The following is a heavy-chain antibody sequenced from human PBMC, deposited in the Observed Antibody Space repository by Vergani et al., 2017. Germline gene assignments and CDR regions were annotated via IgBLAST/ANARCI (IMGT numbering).Heavy chain of an antibody. CDR2: IYYSGST. Sequence: QLQLQDSGPGLVKPSETLSLTCTVSGGSISSSSYYWGWIRQPPGKGLEWIGSIYYSGSTYYNPSLKSRVTISVDTSQNQFSLKLSSVTAADTAVYYCARVESPYDFWSGYYYYYYMDVWGKGTTVTVSS. D-gene: IGHD3-3*01. V-gene: IGHV4-39*07. CDR1: GGSISSSSYY. J-gene: IGHJ6*03. CDR3: ARVESPYDFWSGYYYYYYMDV.